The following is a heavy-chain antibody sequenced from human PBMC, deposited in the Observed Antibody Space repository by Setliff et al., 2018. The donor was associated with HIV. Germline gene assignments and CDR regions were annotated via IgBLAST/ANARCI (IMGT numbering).Heavy chain of an antibody. J-gene: IGHJ6*02. CDR1: GYSISSGYY. CDR3: ARDHMVVTATAGFYYYGMDV. V-gene: IGHV4-38-2*02. CDR2: IYHSGST. D-gene: IGHD2-21*02. Sequence: SETLSLTCAVSGYSISSGYYWGWIRQPPGKGLEWIGSIYHSGSTYYNPSLKSRVTISVDTSKNQFSLKLSSVTAADTAVYYCARDHMVVTATAGFYYYGMDVWGQGTTVTVSS.